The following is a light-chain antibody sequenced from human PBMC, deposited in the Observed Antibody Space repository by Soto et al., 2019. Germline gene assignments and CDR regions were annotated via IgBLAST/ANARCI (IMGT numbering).Light chain of an antibody. CDR2: DTS. CDR1: QSVSSSY. CDR3: QQYDSSPWT. J-gene: IGKJ1*01. Sequence: EIVLTQSPGTLSLSPGERATLSCRASQSVSSSYLAWYQQTPGQAPRLLVYDTSYTATGVPDRFSGSGAGTDFTLTISRVEPEDSAVYCCQQYDSSPWTFDQGTKVDIK. V-gene: IGKV3-20*01.